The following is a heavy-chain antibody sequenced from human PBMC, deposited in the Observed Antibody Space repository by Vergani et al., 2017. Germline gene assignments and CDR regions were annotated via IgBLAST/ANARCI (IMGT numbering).Heavy chain of an antibody. CDR1: GYTFTSYY. Sequence: QVQLVQSGAEVKKPGASVKVSCKASGYTFTSYYMHWVRQAPGQGLEWMGIINPSGGSTSYAQKFQGRVTMTRDTSTSTGYMELSSLRSEDTAVYYCARDGSGYVPYMDVWGKGTTVTVSS. CDR2: INPSGGST. J-gene: IGHJ6*03. CDR3: ARDGSGYVPYMDV. V-gene: IGHV1-46*01. D-gene: IGHD5-12*01.